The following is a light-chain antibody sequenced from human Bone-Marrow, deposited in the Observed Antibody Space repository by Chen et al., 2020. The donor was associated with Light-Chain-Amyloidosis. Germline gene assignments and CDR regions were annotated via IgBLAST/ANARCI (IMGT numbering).Light chain of an antibody. V-gene: IGLV1-51*01. J-gene: IGLJ2*01. CDR3: ATWDGSMSAVI. CDR1: STNIGNNY. Sequence: QSVLTQPPSVSAAPGQKVTISCSGSSTNIGNNYVSWYQQFPGTAPKLLIYYNNKRPSGFPGRCSCSKSGTSATLGITGLQPGDEADYFCATWDGSMSAVIFGGGSKLTVL. CDR2: YNN.